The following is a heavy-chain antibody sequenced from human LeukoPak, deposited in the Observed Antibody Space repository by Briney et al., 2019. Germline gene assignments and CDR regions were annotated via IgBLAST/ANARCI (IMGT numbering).Heavy chain of an antibody. V-gene: IGHV3-30*02. J-gene: IGHJ4*02. CDR2: IGHDGSNK. Sequence: PGGSLRLSCAASGFTFNRYGMHSVRQAPGKGLEWVAYIGHDGSNKYYADSVKGRFTISRDSSKNTLYLQMNSLRAEDTAVYYCARDVRIVYYDRSPDYWGQGTLVTVSS. CDR1: GFTFNRYG. D-gene: IGHD3-22*01. CDR3: ARDVRIVYYDRSPDY.